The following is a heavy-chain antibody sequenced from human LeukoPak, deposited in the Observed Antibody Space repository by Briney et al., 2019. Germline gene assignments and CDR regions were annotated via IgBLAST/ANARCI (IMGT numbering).Heavy chain of an antibody. CDR2: INPNSGGT. Sequence: ASVKVSCKASGYTFTAYYMHWVRQAPGQGLEWMGWINPNSGGTNYAQKFQGRVTMTRDTSISTAYMELSRLRSDDTAVYYCASVMVRGVIRDAFDIWGQGTMVTVSS. D-gene: IGHD3-10*01. V-gene: IGHV1-2*02. CDR1: GYTFTAYY. J-gene: IGHJ3*02. CDR3: ASVMVRGVIRDAFDI.